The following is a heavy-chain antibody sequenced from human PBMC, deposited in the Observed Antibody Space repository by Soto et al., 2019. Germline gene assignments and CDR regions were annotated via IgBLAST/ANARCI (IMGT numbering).Heavy chain of an antibody. CDR2: IIPVFGTT. D-gene: IGHD3-22*01. J-gene: IGHJ2*01. V-gene: IGHV1-69*06. Sequence: QVHLVQSGAEVKQLGSSVKVSCKASGGSFGNYAISWVRQAPGQGLEWMGGIIPVFGTTNYARNFLGRVTITADKSTGTAYLELKSLRSEDTAVYFCARDYYDGRGSYSCYFDFWGRGTLVTVSS. CDR3: ARDYYDGRGSYSCYFDF. CDR1: GGSFGNYA.